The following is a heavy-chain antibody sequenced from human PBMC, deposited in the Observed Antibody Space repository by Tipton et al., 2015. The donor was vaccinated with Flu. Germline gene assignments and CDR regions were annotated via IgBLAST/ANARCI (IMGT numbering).Heavy chain of an antibody. V-gene: IGHV1-2*02. CDR3: ATVKPTDYFGTAAGWFDT. D-gene: IGHD2/OR15-2a*01. J-gene: IGHJ5*02. CDR2: INPNSGGT. CDR1: GYTLTGYY. Sequence: QLVQSGAEMKKPGASVKVSCKASGYTLTGYYMHWVRQAPGRGLEWMGWINPNSGGTNSAQTFQGRVTMTRETSINTAYMEMTSLTSDDTAVYYCATVKPTDYFGTAAGWFDTWGQGTLVSVSS.